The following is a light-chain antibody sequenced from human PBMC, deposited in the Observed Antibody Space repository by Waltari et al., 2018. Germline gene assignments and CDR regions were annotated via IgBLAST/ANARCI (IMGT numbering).Light chain of an antibody. CDR3: MQDREWPGT. CDR2: RVS. J-gene: IGKJ1*01. CDR1: QSLEHRDANTY. V-gene: IGKV2-30*02. Sequence: DVVMTQSPLSLPATLGQPASISCRSSQSLEHRDANTYLHWFQQRPGQSPRRLIYRVSKQDSVVPDRFSGSGSGSDFTLNIIRVEAEDVGVYYCMQDREWPGTFGQGTTVEIK.